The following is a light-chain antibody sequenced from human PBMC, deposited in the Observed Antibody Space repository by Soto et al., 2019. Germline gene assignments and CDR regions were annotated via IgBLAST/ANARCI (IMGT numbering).Light chain of an antibody. Sequence: DIKMTQSPSTLSASVGDRVTITCRASQSVSSWLAWYQQKPGKAPRLLIFDASSLKSGVPSRFSGSGSGTEFTLTISSLQPDDFAVYYCQQYNNWITFGQGTRLEI. V-gene: IGKV1-5*01. CDR1: QSVSSW. J-gene: IGKJ5*01. CDR3: QQYNNWIT. CDR2: DAS.